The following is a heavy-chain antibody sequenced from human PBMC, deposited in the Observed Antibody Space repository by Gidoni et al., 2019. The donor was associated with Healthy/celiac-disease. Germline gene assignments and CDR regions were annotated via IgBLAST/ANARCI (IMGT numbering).Heavy chain of an antibody. D-gene: IGHD3-9*01. V-gene: IGHV1-2*06. J-gene: IGHJ4*02. CDR2: INPNSGGT. CDR3: AREDWYYDILTGLGY. Sequence: QVQLVQSGAEVTKHGASVKVSCKATGYTFTGYYMHWVRQAPGQGLEWMGRINPNSGGTNYAQKCQGRVTMTRDTSISTAYMELSRLRSDDTAVYYCAREDWYYDILTGLGYWGQGTLVTVSS. CDR1: GYTFTGYY.